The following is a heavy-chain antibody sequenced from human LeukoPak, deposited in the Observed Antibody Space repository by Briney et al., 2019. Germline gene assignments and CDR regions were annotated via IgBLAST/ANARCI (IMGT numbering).Heavy chain of an antibody. Sequence: SETLSLTCAVYGGSFSGYYWSWIRQPPGKGLEWIGEINHSGSTNYNPSLKSRVTISVDTSKNQFSLKLSSVTAADTAVYYCARAYGDSLVDCWGQGTLVTVSS. D-gene: IGHD4-17*01. CDR1: GGSFSGYY. CDR3: ARAYGDSLVDC. J-gene: IGHJ4*02. V-gene: IGHV4-34*01. CDR2: INHSGST.